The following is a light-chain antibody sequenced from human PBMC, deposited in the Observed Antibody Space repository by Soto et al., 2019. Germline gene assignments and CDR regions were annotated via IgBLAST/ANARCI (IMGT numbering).Light chain of an antibody. CDR1: QSVSSSY. V-gene: IGKV3-20*01. CDR3: QQYGRSPPMYT. Sequence: EIVLTQSPGTLSLSPGERATLSCRASQSVSSSYLAWYQQKPGQAPRLLIYGASSRATGIPDRFSGSVSGTYFTLTISRLEPEDFAVYYCQQYGRSPPMYTFGQGTKLEIK. CDR2: GAS. J-gene: IGKJ2*01.